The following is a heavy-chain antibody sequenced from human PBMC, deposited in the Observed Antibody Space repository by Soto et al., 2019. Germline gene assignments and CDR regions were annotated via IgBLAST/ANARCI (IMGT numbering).Heavy chain of an antibody. J-gene: IGHJ5*02. D-gene: IGHD6-6*01. CDR2: IYYSGST. CDR3: ARAPKAIAAREDWFDP. Sequence: ASETLSLTCTVSGGSISSGGYYWSWIRQHPGKGLEWIGYIYYSGSTYYNPSLKSRVTISVDTSKNQFSLKLSAVTAADTAVYYCARAPKAIAAREDWFDPWGQGTLVSVSS. CDR1: GGSISSGGYY. V-gene: IGHV4-31*03.